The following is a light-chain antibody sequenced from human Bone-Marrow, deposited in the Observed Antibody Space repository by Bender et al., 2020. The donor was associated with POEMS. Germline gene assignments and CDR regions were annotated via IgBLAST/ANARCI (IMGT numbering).Light chain of an antibody. J-gene: IGLJ1*01. V-gene: IGLV2-14*02. CDR3: QSYDSSLSIYV. Sequence: PPSSFSFSPFPSLPISFTLTILDVVNYALVSWYQQHPGTAPRLLIYDVRKRPSGVSNRFSGSKSGNTASLTISGLQAEDEADYYCQSYDSSLSIYVLGIGKKV. CDR2: DVR. CDR1: ILDVVNYAL.